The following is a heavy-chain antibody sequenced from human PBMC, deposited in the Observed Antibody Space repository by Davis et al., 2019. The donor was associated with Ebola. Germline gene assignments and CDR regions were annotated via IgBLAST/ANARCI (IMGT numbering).Heavy chain of an antibody. J-gene: IGHJ6*04. CDR3: AKSMASGSSPVWVISMDV. CDR2: ISGIGGST. D-gene: IGHD3-10*01. Sequence: GGSLRLSCAASRFTFSIYAMTWVRQAPGQGLEWVSGISGIGGSTYYADSVTGRLTISRDNSKNTLYLQMNNLRADDTAVYYCAKSMASGSSPVWVISMDVWGKGTTVTVSS. CDR1: RFTFSIYA. V-gene: IGHV3-23*01.